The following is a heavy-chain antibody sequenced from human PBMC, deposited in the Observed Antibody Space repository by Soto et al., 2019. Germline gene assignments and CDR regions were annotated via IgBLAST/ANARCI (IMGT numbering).Heavy chain of an antibody. CDR1: GFTFSSYG. J-gene: IGHJ4*02. Sequence: LRLSCAASGFTFSSYGMHWVRQAPGKGLEWVAVISYDGSNKYYADSVKGRFTISRDNSKNTLYLQMNSLRAEDTAVYYCAKAGLLFDYWGQGTLVTVSS. V-gene: IGHV3-30*18. D-gene: IGHD3-10*01. CDR2: ISYDGSNK. CDR3: AKAGLLFDY.